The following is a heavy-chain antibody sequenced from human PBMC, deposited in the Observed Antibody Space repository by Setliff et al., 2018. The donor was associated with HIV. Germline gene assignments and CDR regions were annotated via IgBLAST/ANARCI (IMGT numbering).Heavy chain of an antibody. CDR3: ARLASSGWTNYYYYGMDV. J-gene: IGHJ6*02. V-gene: IGHV5-51*01. D-gene: IGHD6-19*01. Sequence: PVESLKISCKGSGYSFTSYWIGWVRQMPGKGLEWMGIIYPGDSDTRYSPSFQGQVTISADKSISTAYLQWSSLKASDTAMYYCARLASSGWTNYYYYGMDVWGQGTTVTVSS. CDR1: GYSFTSYW. CDR2: IYPGDSDT.